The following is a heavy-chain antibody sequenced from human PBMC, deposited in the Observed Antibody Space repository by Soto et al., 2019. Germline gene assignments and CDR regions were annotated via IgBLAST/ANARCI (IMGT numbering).Heavy chain of an antibody. Sequence: SETLSLTCTVSGGSISSSSYYCCWIRQPPGKGLEWIGSIYYSGSTYYNPSLKSRVTISVDTSKNQFSLKLSSVTAADTAVYYCARLQPVAGDDYWGQGTLVTVSS. D-gene: IGHD6-19*01. CDR3: ARLQPVAGDDY. CDR2: IYYSGST. CDR1: GGSISSSSYY. V-gene: IGHV4-39*01. J-gene: IGHJ4*02.